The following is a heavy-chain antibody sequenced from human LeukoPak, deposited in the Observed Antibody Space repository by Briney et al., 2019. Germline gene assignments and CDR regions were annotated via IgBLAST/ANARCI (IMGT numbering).Heavy chain of an antibody. CDR1: GFPFRDFY. CDR2: ISRSGDTL. V-gene: IGHV3-11*01. CDR3: AREVVIFPDYYYYGMDV. J-gene: IGHJ6*02. Sequence: GGSLRLSCAASGFPFRDFYMTWIRQAPGKGLEWISYISRSGDTLYYADSVEGRFTISRDNAKNSLFLQMNSLRADDTAVYYCAREVVIFPDYYYYGMDVWGQGTTVTVSS. D-gene: IGHD3-9*01.